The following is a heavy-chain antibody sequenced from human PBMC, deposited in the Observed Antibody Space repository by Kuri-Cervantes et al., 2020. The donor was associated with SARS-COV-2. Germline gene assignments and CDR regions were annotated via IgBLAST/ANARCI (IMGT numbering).Heavy chain of an antibody. CDR1: GFSLSTSGMR. Sequence: SGPTLVQPPQPLTLTFTFSGFSLSTSGMRVSWIRQPPGKALEWLARIDWDDDKFYSTSLKTRLTISKDTSKNQVVLTMTNMDPVDKATYYCARSTTGFTAMVTDYFDYWGQGTLVTISS. CDR2: IDWDDDK. V-gene: IGHV2-70*04. D-gene: IGHD5-18*01. CDR3: ARSTTGFTAMVTDYFDY. J-gene: IGHJ4*02.